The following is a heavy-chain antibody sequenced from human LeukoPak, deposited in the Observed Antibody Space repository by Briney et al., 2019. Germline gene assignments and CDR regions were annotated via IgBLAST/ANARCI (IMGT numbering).Heavy chain of an antibody. CDR1: GFTVSSNY. Sequence: GGSLRLSCAASGFTVSSNYMSWVRQAPGKGLEWVSVIYSGGSTYYADSVKGRFTISRDNSKNTLYLQMNSLRADDTAVYYCARDEYDVLTGYPGDYWGQGTLVTVSS. D-gene: IGHD3-9*01. CDR3: ARDEYDVLTGYPGDY. J-gene: IGHJ4*02. CDR2: IYSGGST. V-gene: IGHV3-66*01.